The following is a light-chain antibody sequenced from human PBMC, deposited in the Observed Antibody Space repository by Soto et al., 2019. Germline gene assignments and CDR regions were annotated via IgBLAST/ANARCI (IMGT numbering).Light chain of an antibody. V-gene: IGKV1-39*01. J-gene: IGKJ3*01. CDR1: QSISSY. CDR2: AES. Sequence: DIQMTQSPSSLSASVGDRVTITCRASQSISSYLNWYQQKPGKAPKLLIYAESSLQSGVPSRFSGSGSGTDFTLTISSLQPEDFATYYCQHSYSTPFMFGPGTKVDIK. CDR3: QHSYSTPFM.